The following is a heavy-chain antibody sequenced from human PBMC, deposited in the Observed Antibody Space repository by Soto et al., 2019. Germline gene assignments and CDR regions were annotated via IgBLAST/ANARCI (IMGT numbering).Heavy chain of an antibody. CDR3: ARDRPYYYGSGDYYYYGMDV. Sequence: QVQLVESGGGVVQPGRSLRLSCAASGFTFSSYAMHWVRQAPGKGLEWVAVISYDGSNKYYADSVKGRFTISRDNSKNTVYLQMNSLRAEDTAVYYCARDRPYYYGSGDYYYYGMDVWGQGTTVTVSS. D-gene: IGHD3-10*01. CDR2: ISYDGSNK. CDR1: GFTFSSYA. J-gene: IGHJ6*02. V-gene: IGHV3-30-3*01.